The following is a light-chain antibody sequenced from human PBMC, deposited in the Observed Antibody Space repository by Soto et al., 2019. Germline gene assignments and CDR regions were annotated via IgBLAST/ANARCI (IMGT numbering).Light chain of an antibody. CDR3: SSYAGSKGV. CDR1: SSDVGGYNY. Sequence: QSALTQPSSASGSPGQSVTISCTGTSSDVGGYNYVSWYQQHPGKAPTLMIYEVSKRPSGVPDRFSGSKSGNTASLTVSGLQAEDEADYYCSSYAGSKGVFGGGTKLTVL. CDR2: EVS. V-gene: IGLV2-8*01. J-gene: IGLJ2*01.